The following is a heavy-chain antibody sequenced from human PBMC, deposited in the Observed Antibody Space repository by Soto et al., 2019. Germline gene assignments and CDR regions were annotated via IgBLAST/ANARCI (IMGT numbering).Heavy chain of an antibody. Sequence: ESGGGLVQPGGSLRLSCAASGFTVSSNYMSWVRQAPGKGLEWVSVIYSGGSTYYADSVKGSFTISRDNSKNTLYLQMNSLRAEDTAVYYCAREYSYGYFDYWGQGTLVTVSS. CDR3: AREYSYGYFDY. CDR1: GFTVSSNY. CDR2: IYSGGST. V-gene: IGHV3-66*01. J-gene: IGHJ4*02. D-gene: IGHD5-18*01.